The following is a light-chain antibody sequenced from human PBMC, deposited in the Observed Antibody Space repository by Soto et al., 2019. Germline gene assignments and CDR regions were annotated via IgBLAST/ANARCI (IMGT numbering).Light chain of an antibody. CDR2: AAS. CDR1: QGINKY. Sequence: DFPMTQSPSSLSASVGDRVTITCRASQGINKYLAWYQQKPGKLPRLLIYAASTLQSGVPSRFSGSGSGTDFTLTISSLQPDDFATYYCQQYNDYQYIFGQGTKLEIK. J-gene: IGKJ2*01. V-gene: IGKV1-27*01. CDR3: QQYNDYQYI.